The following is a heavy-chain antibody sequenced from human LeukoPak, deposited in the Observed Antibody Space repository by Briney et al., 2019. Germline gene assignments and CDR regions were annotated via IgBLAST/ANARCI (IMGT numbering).Heavy chain of an antibody. D-gene: IGHD2-2*01. CDR3: ARGLVVVPAAIRLKDAFDI. CDR2: INHSGST. CDR1: GGSFSGYY. J-gene: IGHJ3*02. Sequence: SETLSLTCAVYGGSFSGYYWSWIRQPPGKGLEWIGEINHSGSTNYNPSLKSRVTISVDTSKNQFSLKLSSVTAANTAVYYCARGLVVVPAAIRLKDAFDIWGQGTMVTVSS. V-gene: IGHV4-34*01.